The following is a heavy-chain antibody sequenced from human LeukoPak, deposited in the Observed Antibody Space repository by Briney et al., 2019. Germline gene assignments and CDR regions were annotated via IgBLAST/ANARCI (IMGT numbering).Heavy chain of an antibody. V-gene: IGHV3-7*03. Sequence: GGSLRLSCAASGFTFSSHWMSWVRQAPGKGLEWVANIKQDGSEEYYVDSVKGRFTISRDNAKNSLYLQMNSLRAEDTAVYYCARDSGSLYLDAFDIWGQGTMVTVSS. J-gene: IGHJ3*02. CDR3: ARDSGSLYLDAFDI. CDR1: GFTFSSHW. CDR2: IKQDGSEE. D-gene: IGHD3-10*01.